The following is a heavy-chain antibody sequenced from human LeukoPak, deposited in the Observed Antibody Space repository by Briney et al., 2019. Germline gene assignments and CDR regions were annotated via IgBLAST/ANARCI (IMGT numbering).Heavy chain of an antibody. J-gene: IGHJ4*02. CDR1: GYTFTSYD. D-gene: IGHD5-18*01. V-gene: IGHV1-8*03. Sequence: ASVKVSCKASGYTFTSYDINWVRQATGQGLEWMGWMNPNSGNTGYAQKFQGRVTITRNTSISTAYMELSSLRSEDTAVYYCASSGYSYGYVDYWGQGTLVTVSS. CDR3: ASSGYSYGYVDY. CDR2: MNPNSGNT.